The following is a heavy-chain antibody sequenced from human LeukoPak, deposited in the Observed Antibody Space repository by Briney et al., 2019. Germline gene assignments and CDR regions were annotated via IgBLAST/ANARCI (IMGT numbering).Heavy chain of an antibody. D-gene: IGHD3-22*01. Sequence: GGSLRLSCAASGFTFSSYSMNWVRQAPGKGLEWVSSISSSSSYIYYADSVKGRFTISRDNAKNSLYLQINSLRAEDTAVYYCARAGPYYYDSSGYQSTWGQGTLVTVSS. CDR2: ISSSSSYI. V-gene: IGHV3-21*01. J-gene: IGHJ4*02. CDR1: GFTFSSYS. CDR3: ARAGPYYYDSSGYQST.